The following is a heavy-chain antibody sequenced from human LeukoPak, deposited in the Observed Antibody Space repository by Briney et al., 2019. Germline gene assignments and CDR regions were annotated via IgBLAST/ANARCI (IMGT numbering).Heavy chain of an antibody. CDR1: GGTFSSYA. V-gene: IGHV1-69*04. Sequence: SVKVSCKASGGTFSSYAISWVRQAPGQGLEWMGRIIPILGIANYAQKFQGRVTITADKSTSTAYMELSSLRSEDTAGYYCARDVDYDFWSGYSKHWFDPWGQGTLVTVSS. CDR3: ARDVDYDFWSGYSKHWFDP. J-gene: IGHJ5*02. CDR2: IIPILGIA. D-gene: IGHD3-3*01.